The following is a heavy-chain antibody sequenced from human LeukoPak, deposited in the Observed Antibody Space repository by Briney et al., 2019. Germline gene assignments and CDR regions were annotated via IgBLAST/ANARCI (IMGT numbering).Heavy chain of an antibody. Sequence: GGSLRLSCAASGFTFSSYGMHWVRQAPGKGLEWVAVMGSYGSHKYYADSVKGRFTISRDNSKNTLHLQMNSLRAEDTAVYYCARDLLLWFGELSGASDYWGQGTLVTVSS. CDR1: GFTFSSYG. J-gene: IGHJ4*02. CDR2: MGSYGSHK. CDR3: ARDLLLWFGELSGASDY. V-gene: IGHV3-33*01. D-gene: IGHD3-10*01.